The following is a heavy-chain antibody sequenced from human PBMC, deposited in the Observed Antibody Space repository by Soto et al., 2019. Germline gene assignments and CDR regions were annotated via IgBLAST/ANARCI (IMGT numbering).Heavy chain of an antibody. CDR3: AGDPYYYASGF. CDR2: ISGGGSTT. V-gene: IGHV3-11*01. J-gene: IGHJ4*02. Sequence: QVELVESGGGLVEPGGSLRLSCAASGFRFSDHYMTWIRQAPGKGLEWVSKISGGGSTTYYADSVKGRFTVSRDNAKNSLYLQMISLRAEDTAVYYCAGDPYYYASGFWGQGTLVTVSS. D-gene: IGHD3-10*01. CDR1: GFRFSDHY.